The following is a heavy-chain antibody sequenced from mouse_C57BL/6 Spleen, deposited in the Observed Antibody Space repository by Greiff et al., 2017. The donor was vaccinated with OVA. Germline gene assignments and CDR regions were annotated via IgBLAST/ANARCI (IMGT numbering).Heavy chain of an antibody. CDR1: GYTFTSYW. V-gene: IGHV1-69*01. J-gene: IGHJ3*01. CDR3: ARGGDSNDED. D-gene: IGHD2-12*01. CDR2: IDPTDSYT. Sequence: QVQLQQPGAELVMPGASVKLSCKASGYTFTSYWMHWVKQRPGQGLEWIGEIDPTDSYTNYNQKFKGKSTLTVDKSSSTAYMQLSSLTSEDSAVYYCARGGDSNDEDWGQGTLVTVSA.